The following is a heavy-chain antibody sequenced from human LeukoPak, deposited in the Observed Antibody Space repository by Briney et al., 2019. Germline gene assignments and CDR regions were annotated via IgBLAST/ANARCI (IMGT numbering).Heavy chain of an antibody. CDR1: GFTFSSYA. CDR3: AKDDFFRGDGAFDI. V-gene: IGHV3-30*04. CDR2: ISYDGSNK. Sequence: PGGSLRLSCAASGFTFSSYAMNWVRQAPGKGLEWVAVISYDGSNKYYADSVKGRFTISSDNSKNTLYLQMNSLRAEDTAVYYCAKDDFFRGDGAFDIWGQGTMVTVSS. J-gene: IGHJ3*02. D-gene: IGHD3/OR15-3a*01.